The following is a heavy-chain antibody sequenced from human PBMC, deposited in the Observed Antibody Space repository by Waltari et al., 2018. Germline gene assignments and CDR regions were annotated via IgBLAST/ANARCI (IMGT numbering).Heavy chain of an antibody. CDR2: IYRGGET. CDR1: GVIVRNNY. CDR3: ARVSKGIHFDY. J-gene: IGHJ4*02. V-gene: IGHV3-53*03. Sequence: EVHLVESGGGLVHPGDSVSLSCAASGVIVRNNYMSWVRQPPGKGLEWVSVIYRGGETYYADSVKGRFTISRDDAKNSLHLQMNSLRVEDTAIYYCARVSKGIHFDYWGQGTLVTVSS.